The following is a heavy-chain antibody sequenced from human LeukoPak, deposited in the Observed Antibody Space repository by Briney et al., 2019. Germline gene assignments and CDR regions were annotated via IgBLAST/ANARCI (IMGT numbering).Heavy chain of an antibody. V-gene: IGHV1-46*01. Sequence: ASVKVSCKASGYTFTSYDINWVRQATGQGLEWMGIINPSGGSTSYAQKFQGRVTMTRDMSTSTVYMELSSLRSEDTAVYYCAREGYYDFWSGYYTGDGFDYWGQGTLVTVSS. D-gene: IGHD3-3*01. CDR1: GYTFTSYD. CDR2: INPSGGST. CDR3: AREGYYDFWSGYYTGDGFDY. J-gene: IGHJ4*02.